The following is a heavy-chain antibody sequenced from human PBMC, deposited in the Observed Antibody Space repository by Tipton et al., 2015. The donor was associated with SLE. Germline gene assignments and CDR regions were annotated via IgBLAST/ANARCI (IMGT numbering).Heavy chain of an antibody. V-gene: IGHV4-31*11. D-gene: IGHD3-10*01. Sequence: TLSLTCAVSGYSISSGYCWSWIRQHPGKGLEWIGYIYYSGSTYYNPSLKSRVTISVDTSKNQFSLKLSSVTAADTAVYFCARDPDGSGSYGGWGQGTLVTVSS. CDR1: GYSISSGYC. J-gene: IGHJ4*02. CDR3: ARDPDGSGSYGG. CDR2: IYYSGST.